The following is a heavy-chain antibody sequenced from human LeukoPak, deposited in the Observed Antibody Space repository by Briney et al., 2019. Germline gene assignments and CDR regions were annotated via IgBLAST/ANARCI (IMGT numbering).Heavy chain of an antibody. V-gene: IGHV3-23*01. D-gene: IGHD3-22*01. CDR1: GFTFSSYA. CDR3: AKDHEYYDSSGYYFAY. Sequence: PGGSLRLSCAASGFTFSSYAMSWVRQAPGKGLEWVSAISGSGGSTYYADSVKGRFTISRDNSKNTLYLQMNSLRAEDTAVYYCAKDHEYYDSSGYYFAYWGQGTLVTVSS. J-gene: IGHJ4*02. CDR2: ISGSGGST.